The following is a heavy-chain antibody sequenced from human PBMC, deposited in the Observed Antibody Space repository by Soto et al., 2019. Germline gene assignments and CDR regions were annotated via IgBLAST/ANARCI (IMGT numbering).Heavy chain of an antibody. CDR1: GGSFSGYY. V-gene: IGHV4-34*01. J-gene: IGHJ6*03. CDR2: INHSGST. CDR3: ARVYYYYYYYMDV. Sequence: PSETLSLTCAVYGGSFSGYYWSWIRQPPGKGLEWIGEINHSGSTNYNPSLKSRVTISVDTSKNQFSLKLSSVTAADTAVYYCARVYYYYYYYMDVWGKGTTVTVSS.